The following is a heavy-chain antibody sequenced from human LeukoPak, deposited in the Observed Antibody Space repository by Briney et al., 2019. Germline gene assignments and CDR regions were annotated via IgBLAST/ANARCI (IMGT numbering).Heavy chain of an antibody. Sequence: SETLSLTCTVSGVSISSSSYYWGWIRRPPGKGLEWIGSIYYSGNTYYNPSLKSRVTISVDTSKNQFSLKLSSVTAADTAVYYCARHGGVTSVTTQLDYWGQGTLVTVSS. J-gene: IGHJ4*02. V-gene: IGHV4-39*01. D-gene: IGHD4-11*01. CDR1: GVSISSSSYY. CDR3: ARHGGVTSVTTQLDY. CDR2: IYYSGNT.